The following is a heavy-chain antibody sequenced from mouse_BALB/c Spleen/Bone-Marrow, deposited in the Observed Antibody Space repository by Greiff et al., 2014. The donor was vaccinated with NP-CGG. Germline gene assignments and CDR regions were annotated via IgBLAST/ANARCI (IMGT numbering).Heavy chain of an antibody. Sequence: VQLQQSGGGLVKPGGSLKLSCAASGFTFSSYAMSWVRQSPEKRLEWVAEISSGGSYTYYPDTVTGRFTISRDNAKNTLYLEMSSLRSEDTAMYYCAREGRYDYDGYFDVWGAGTTVTVSS. D-gene: IGHD2-4*01. V-gene: IGHV5-9-4*01. CDR3: AREGRYDYDGYFDV. CDR2: ISSGGSYT. J-gene: IGHJ1*01. CDR1: GFTFSSYA.